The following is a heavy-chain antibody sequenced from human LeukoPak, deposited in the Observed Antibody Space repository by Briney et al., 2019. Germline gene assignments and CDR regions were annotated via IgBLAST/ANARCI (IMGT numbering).Heavy chain of an antibody. Sequence: GGSLRLSCAASGFTFSSCAMSWVRQAPGKGLEWVSTIIDSGNSIYYADSAEGRFTISRDNSKNTLYLQMNSLRAEDTAVYYCAKERFIVATIGLIDYWGQGTLVTVSS. V-gene: IGHV3-23*01. CDR1: GFTFSSCA. D-gene: IGHD5-12*01. CDR3: AKERFIVATIGLIDY. CDR2: IIDSGNSI. J-gene: IGHJ4*02.